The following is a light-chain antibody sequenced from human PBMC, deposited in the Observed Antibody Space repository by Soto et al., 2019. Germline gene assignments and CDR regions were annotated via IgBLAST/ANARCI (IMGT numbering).Light chain of an antibody. J-gene: IGKJ2*01. CDR2: AAS. CDR1: QSISSW. CDR3: EQYNSYSPVA. V-gene: IGKV1-5*01. Sequence: DIQMTQSPSTLSASVGDRVTITCRASQSISSWLAWYQQKTGKAPKLLIYAASSLESGVPSRFSGSGSGTEFTLTISSLQPDDFATHYCEQYNSYSPVAFGQGTKLEIK.